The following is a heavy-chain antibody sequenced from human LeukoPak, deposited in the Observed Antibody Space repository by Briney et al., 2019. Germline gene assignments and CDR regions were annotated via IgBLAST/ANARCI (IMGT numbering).Heavy chain of an antibody. Sequence: ASVKVSCKASGYTFTSYDINWVRQAPGQGLEWLGWISAYNGNTNYAQKFQGRVTMTTDTPTSTAYMELRSLRSDDTAIYYCARWGDSSSWPPIWFDPWGQGTLVTVSS. D-gene: IGHD6-13*01. V-gene: IGHV1-18*01. CDR1: GYTFTSYD. J-gene: IGHJ5*02. CDR2: ISAYNGNT. CDR3: ARWGDSSSWPPIWFDP.